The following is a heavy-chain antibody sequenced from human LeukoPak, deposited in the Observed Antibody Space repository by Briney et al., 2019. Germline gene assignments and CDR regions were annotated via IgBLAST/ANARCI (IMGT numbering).Heavy chain of an antibody. Sequence: GESLKISREGSGYSFASYWIGWVRQMPGKGLEWMGIIYPCDSDTRYSPSFQGQVTISADKSITTAYLHWSSLKASDTAMYYCARGGDGSGNSAFDIWGQGTMVTVSS. D-gene: IGHD3-10*01. V-gene: IGHV5-51*01. CDR2: IYPCDSDT. J-gene: IGHJ3*02. CDR3: ARGGDGSGNSAFDI. CDR1: GYSFASYW.